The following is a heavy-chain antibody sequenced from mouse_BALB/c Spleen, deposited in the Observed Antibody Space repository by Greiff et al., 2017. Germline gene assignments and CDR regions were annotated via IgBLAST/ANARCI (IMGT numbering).Heavy chain of an antibody. CDR3: NRIYYGSSLYAMDY. Sequence: EVQLQQSGAELVRSGASVKLSCTASGFNIKDYYMHWVKQRPEQGLEWIGWIDPENGDTEYAPKFQGKATMTADTSSNTAYLQLSSLTSEDTAVYYCNRIYYGSSLYAMDYWGQGTSVTVSS. J-gene: IGHJ4*01. CDR1: GFNIKDYY. V-gene: IGHV14-4*02. D-gene: IGHD1-1*01. CDR2: IDPENGDT.